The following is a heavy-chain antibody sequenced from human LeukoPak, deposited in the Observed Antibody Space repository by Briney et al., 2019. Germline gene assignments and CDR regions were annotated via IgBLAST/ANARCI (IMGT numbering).Heavy chain of an antibody. Sequence: ASVKVSCKASGYTFSDYYIHWVRQAPGQGLEWMGWISPNNGGTKYAQKFQGRVTMTRDTSISTAYMELSRLRSDDTAVYYCARGLNSGSYYGLGYWGQGTLVTVSS. CDR3: ARGLNSGSYYGLGY. CDR1: GYTFSDYY. D-gene: IGHD1-26*01. CDR2: ISPNNGGT. V-gene: IGHV1-2*02. J-gene: IGHJ4*02.